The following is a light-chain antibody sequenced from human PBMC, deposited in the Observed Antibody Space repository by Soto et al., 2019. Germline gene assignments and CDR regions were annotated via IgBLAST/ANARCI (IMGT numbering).Light chain of an antibody. CDR1: QSVSSRY. J-gene: IGKJ2*01. CDR3: QQYGSSPPFT. V-gene: IGKV3-20*01. Sequence: EIVMTQSPGTLSLSPGERATLSCRASQSVSSRYLAWYQQKPGQAPRLLMYGASSRATGIPDRFSGSGSGTDFTLTISRLEPEDFAVYYCQQYGSSPPFTFGQGTKLEIK. CDR2: GAS.